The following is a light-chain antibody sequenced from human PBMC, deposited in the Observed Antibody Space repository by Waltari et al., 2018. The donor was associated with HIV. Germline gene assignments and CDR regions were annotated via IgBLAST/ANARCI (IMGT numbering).Light chain of an antibody. Sequence: QSALTQPRSVSGSPGQSVTISCTGTSSDVGGYNYVSWYQQHPGKAPKLMIYVVSKRPAGVPDRFSGSKSGNTASLTISGLQAEDEADYYCCSYAGSSTYVFGTGTKVTVL. CDR3: CSYAGSSTYV. J-gene: IGLJ1*01. CDR2: VVS. CDR1: SSDVGGYNY. V-gene: IGLV2-11*01.